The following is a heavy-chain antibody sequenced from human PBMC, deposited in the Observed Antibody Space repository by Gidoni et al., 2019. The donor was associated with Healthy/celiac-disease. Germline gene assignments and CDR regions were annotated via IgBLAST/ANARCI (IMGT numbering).Heavy chain of an antibody. J-gene: IGHJ4*02. V-gene: IGHV1-58*01. CDR1: GFTFTSSA. Sequence: QMQLVQSGPEVKKPGTSVKVSCKASGFTFTSSAVQWVRQARGQRLEWIGWIVVGSGNTNYAQKFQERVTITRDMSTSTAYMELSSLRSEDTAVYYCAAGDVGAPGDYWGQGTLVTVSS. D-gene: IGHD1-26*01. CDR3: AAGDVGAPGDY. CDR2: IVVGSGNT.